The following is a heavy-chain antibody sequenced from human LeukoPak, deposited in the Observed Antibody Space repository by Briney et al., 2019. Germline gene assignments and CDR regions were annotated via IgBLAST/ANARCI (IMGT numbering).Heavy chain of an antibody. Sequence: SETLSLTCTVSGGSISSGSYYWRWNRQPAGKGLEWIVRIYPSGSTNYNPSLKSRLTISVHTSKDQFSLKLSSVTAADTAVYYCARDHSDCSGGSCYDYWGQGTLVTVSS. CDR1: GGSISSGSYY. CDR3: ARDHSDCSGGSCYDY. CDR2: IYPSGST. J-gene: IGHJ4*02. V-gene: IGHV4-61*02. D-gene: IGHD2-15*01.